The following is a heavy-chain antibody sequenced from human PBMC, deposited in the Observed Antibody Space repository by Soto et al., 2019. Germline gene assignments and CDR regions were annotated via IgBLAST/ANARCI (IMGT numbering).Heavy chain of an antibody. V-gene: IGHV1-69*01. CDR2: IIPNFDTS. J-gene: IGHJ6*02. D-gene: IGHD3-10*01. CDR3: AVAMVREILIFESSGMHV. CDR1: GGSFNNYA. Sequence: QVHLVQSGAEVKKPGSSVKVSCKTSGGSFNNYAVSWVRQAPGQGLEWMGGIIPNFDTSNYAQKFQDRVTIIADESTSTVYMELRSLRSNDTAVYYCAVAMVREILIFESSGMHVWGQGTTVIASS.